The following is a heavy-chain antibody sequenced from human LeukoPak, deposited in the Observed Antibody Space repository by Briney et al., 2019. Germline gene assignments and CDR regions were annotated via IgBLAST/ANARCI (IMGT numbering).Heavy chain of an antibody. D-gene: IGHD2-2*01. J-gene: IGHJ4*02. CDR3: ARGSDCSSTSCYGVSDY. CDR1: GGTFSSYA. CDR2: IIPSLGIA. V-gene: IGHV1-69*04. Sequence: SVKVSCKASGGTFSSYAISWVRQAPGQGLEWMGRIIPSLGIANYAQKFQGRVTITADKSTSTAYMELSSQRSEDTAVYYCARGSDCSSTSCYGVSDYWGQGTLVTVSS.